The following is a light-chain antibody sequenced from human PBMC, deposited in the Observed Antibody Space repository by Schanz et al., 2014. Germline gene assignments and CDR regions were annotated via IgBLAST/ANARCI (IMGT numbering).Light chain of an antibody. CDR2: DAS. Sequence: DIQVTQSPSTLSASVGDRVTITCRTSESVGRWLAWYQQKPGKAPTLLIYDASRLESGVPSRFSGSGSGTDFTLTISSLQPEDFATYYCQQANSSPLTFGGGTKVEIK. J-gene: IGKJ4*01. CDR3: QQANSSPLT. CDR1: ESVGRW. V-gene: IGKV1-5*01.